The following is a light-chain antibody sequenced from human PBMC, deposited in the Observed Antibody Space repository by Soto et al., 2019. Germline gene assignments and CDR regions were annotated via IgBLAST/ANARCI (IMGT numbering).Light chain of an antibody. CDR3: QQRSNWPIT. CDR1: QSVSSDY. J-gene: IGKJ5*01. Sequence: TQSPATLSASVGDRVTITCRASQSVSSDYLGWYQQKPGQAPRPLIYGASTRATGIPARFSGSGSGTDFTLTISSLEPEDFAVYYCQQRSNWPITFGQGTRLEIK. CDR2: GAS. V-gene: IGKV3-11*01.